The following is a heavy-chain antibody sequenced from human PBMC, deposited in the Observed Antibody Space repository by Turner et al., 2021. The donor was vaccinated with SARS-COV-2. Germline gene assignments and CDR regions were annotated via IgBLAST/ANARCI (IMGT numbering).Heavy chain of an antibody. CDR1: GGTFSSYA. D-gene: IGHD4-17*01. J-gene: IGHJ4*02. Sequence: QVQLVQSGAEVTKPGSSVKVSCKASGGTFSSYAISWVRQAPGQGLEWMGGIIPIFGTANYAQRFQGRVTITADKSTSTAYMELSSLRSEDTAVYYCARCTSYGDYGNYSDYWGQGTLVTVSS. CDR3: ARCTSYGDYGNYSDY. CDR2: IIPIFGTA. V-gene: IGHV1-69*06.